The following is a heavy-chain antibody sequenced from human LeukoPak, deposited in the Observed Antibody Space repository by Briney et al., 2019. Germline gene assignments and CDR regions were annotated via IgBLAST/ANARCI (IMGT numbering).Heavy chain of an antibody. CDR2: ISSSSSYI. J-gene: IGHJ4*02. V-gene: IGHV3-21*01. CDR3: ARGDDSSGYYYGPGSGPFDY. Sequence: PGGSLRLSCAASGFTFSSYSMNWVRQAPGKGLEWVSSISSSSSYIYYADSVKGRFTISRDNAKNSLYLQMNSLRAEDTAVYYCARGDDSSGYYYGPGSGPFDYWGQGTLVTVSS. CDR1: GFTFSSYS. D-gene: IGHD3-22*01.